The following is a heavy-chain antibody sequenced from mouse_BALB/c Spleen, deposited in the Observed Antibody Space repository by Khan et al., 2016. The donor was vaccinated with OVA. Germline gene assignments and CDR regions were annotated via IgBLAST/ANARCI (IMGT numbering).Heavy chain of an antibody. V-gene: IGHV9-3-1*01. CDR2: INTYTGEP. D-gene: IGHD2-14*01. CDR1: GFTFTNYG. Sequence: QIQLLQSGPELKKPGETVKISCKASGFTFTNYGMNWVRQAPGKGLKWMGWINTYTGEPTFTDNFKDRFAFSLETSASTAYLQINSLKNEDTAAYFCAREGYDGTMDFWGQGTTVTVSS. J-gene: IGHJ4*01. CDR3: AREGYDGTMDF.